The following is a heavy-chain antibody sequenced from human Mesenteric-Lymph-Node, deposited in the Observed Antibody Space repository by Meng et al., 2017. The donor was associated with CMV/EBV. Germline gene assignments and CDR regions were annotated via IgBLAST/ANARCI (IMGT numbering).Heavy chain of an antibody. CDR2: IGTIDDP. J-gene: IGHJ3*02. D-gene: IGHD3-10*01. Sequence: GGSLRLSCAASGFTFSSFDMHWVRQAKGKGLEWVSGIGTIDDPYYAGSVKGRFTISRGNDKNFLYLQTNSLRAGDTAVYYCARGFKSLGFMVRGVMRAFDIWGQGTMVTVSS. V-gene: IGHV3-13*05. CDR1: GFTFSSFD. CDR3: ARGFKSLGFMVRGVMRAFDI.